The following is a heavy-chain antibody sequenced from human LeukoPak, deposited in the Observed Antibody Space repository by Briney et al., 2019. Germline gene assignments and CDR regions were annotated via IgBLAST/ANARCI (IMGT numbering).Heavy chain of an antibody. CDR1: GFTFSSYW. D-gene: IGHD1-1*01. CDR2: IDSDGSGT. J-gene: IGHJ5*02. CDR3: ARDSPRTGP. V-gene: IGHV3-74*01. Sequence: GGSLRLSCAASGFTFSSYWMHWVRQVPGKGLVWVSHIDSDGSGTTYADFVKGRFTISRDNARNTLYLQMNSLRDEDTAVYYCARDSPRTGPWGQGTLVTVSS.